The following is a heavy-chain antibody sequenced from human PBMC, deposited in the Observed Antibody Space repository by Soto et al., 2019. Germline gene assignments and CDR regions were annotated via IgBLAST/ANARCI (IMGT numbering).Heavy chain of an antibody. CDR1: GFTFSSYS. CDR3: ERGRSSSWGADD. CDR2: ISSSSSYI. V-gene: IGHV3-21*01. Sequence: EVQLVESGGGLVKPGGSLRLSCAASGFTFSSYSMNWVRQAPGKGLEWVSSISSSSSYIYYADSVKGRFTISRDNAKNSLYLQMNSLRAEDTAVYYCERGRSSSWGADDWGQGTLVTVSS. D-gene: IGHD6-13*01. J-gene: IGHJ4*02.